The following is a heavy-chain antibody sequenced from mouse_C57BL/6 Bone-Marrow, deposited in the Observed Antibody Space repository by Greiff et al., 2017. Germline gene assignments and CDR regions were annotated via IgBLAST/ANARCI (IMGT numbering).Heavy chain of an antibody. V-gene: IGHV5-9-1*02. CDR1: GFTFSSYA. D-gene: IGHD2-3*01. CDR2: ISSGGDYI. J-gene: IGHJ4*01. CDR3: TRAHYDGYYAMDY. Sequence: EVHLVESGEGLVKPGGSLKLSCAASGFTFSSYAMSWVRQTPEKRLEWVAYISSGGDYIYYADTVKGRFTISRDNARNTLYLQMSSLKSEDTAMYYCTRAHYDGYYAMDYWGQGTSVTVSS.